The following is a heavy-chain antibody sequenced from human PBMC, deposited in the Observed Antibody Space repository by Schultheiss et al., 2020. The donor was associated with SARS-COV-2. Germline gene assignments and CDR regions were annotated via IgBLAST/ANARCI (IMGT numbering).Heavy chain of an antibody. J-gene: IGHJ2*01. V-gene: IGHV4-59*12. Sequence: SETLSLTCTVSGGSISSYYWSWIRQPPGKGLEWIGYIYYSGSTYYNPSLKSRVTISVDTSKNHFSLKLSSVTAADTAIYYCARDTYCSAGSCFDWYFDVWGRGTVVTVAS. CDR2: IYYSGST. CDR1: GGSISSYY. D-gene: IGHD2-15*01. CDR3: ARDTYCSAGSCFDWYFDV.